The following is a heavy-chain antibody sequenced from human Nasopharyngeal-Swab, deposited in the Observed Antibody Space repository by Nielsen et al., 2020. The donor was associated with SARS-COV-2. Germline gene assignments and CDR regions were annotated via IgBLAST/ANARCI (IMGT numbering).Heavy chain of an antibody. CDR3: ARGTTPTVDY. CDR2: SSESGSYT. V-gene: IGHV3-11*06. J-gene: IGHJ4*02. D-gene: IGHD1-1*01. Sequence: GEALKISCAASGFTISDYYMSWLRQAPGKGLEWIPYSSESGSYTNYADSVKGRFTISRDNAKNSLFLQMNSLRAEDTAVYYCARGTTPTVDYWGQGTLVTVSS. CDR1: GFTISDYY.